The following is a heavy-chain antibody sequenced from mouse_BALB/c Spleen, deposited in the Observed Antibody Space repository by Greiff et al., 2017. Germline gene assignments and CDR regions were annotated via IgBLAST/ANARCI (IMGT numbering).Heavy chain of an antibody. J-gene: IGHJ3*01. Sequence: VKLMESGAELAKPGASVKMSCKASGYTFTSYWMHWVKQRPGQGLEWIGYINPSTGYTEYNQKFKDKATLTADKSSSTAYMQLSSLTSEDSAVYYCAREGNYVGRFAYWGQGTLVTVSA. D-gene: IGHD2-1*01. CDR2: INPSTGYT. CDR1: GYTFTSYW. V-gene: IGHV1-7*01. CDR3: AREGNYVGRFAY.